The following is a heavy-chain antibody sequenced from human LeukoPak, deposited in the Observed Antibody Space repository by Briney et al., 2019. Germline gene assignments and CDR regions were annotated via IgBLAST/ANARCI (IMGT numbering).Heavy chain of an antibody. D-gene: IGHD3-22*01. CDR3: ARGAYDYYDSSGAGDV. CDR2: INPNSGGT. V-gene: IGHV1-2*02. CDR1: GYTFTGYY. Sequence: ASVKVSCKASGYTFTGYYMHWVRQAPGQGLERMGWINPNSGGTNYAQKFQGRVTMTRDTSISTAYMELSRLRSDDTAVYYCARGAYDYYDSSGAGDVWGKGTTVTVSS. J-gene: IGHJ6*04.